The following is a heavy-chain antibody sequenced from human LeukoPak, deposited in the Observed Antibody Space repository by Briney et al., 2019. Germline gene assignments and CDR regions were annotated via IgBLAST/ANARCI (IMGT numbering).Heavy chain of an antibody. CDR1: GFTFSSYI. CDR3: ARDTTSTSLYCSSTSCQLDY. J-gene: IGHJ4*02. V-gene: IGHV3-21*01. CDR2: ISSSSSYI. D-gene: IGHD2-2*01. Sequence: GGSLRLSCAASGFTFSSYIMNWVRQAPGKGLEWVSSISSSSSYIYYADSVKGRFTISRDNAKNSLYLQMNSLRAEDTAVYYCARDTTSTSLYCSSTSCQLDYWGQGTLVTVSS.